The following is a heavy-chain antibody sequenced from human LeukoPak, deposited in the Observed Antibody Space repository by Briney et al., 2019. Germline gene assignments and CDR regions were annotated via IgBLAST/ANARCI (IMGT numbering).Heavy chain of an antibody. CDR1: GGSFSGYY. CDR3: ARDALRIERHFDY. V-gene: IGHV4-34*01. J-gene: IGHJ4*02. CDR2: INHSGST. Sequence: SETLSLTCAVYGGSFSGYYWSWIRQPPGKGLEWIGEINHSGSTNYNPSLKSRVTISVDTSKNQFSLKLSSVTAADTAVYYCARDALRIERHFDYWGQGTLVTVSS.